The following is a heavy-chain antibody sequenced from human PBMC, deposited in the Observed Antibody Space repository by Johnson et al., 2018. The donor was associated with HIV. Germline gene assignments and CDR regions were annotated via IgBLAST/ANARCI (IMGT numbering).Heavy chain of an antibody. D-gene: IGHD4-23*01. V-gene: IGHV3-23*04. CDR3: AKSPAKDHGGNSGAFAI. CDR1: GFTFSTND. Sequence: VQLVESGGGVVQPGGSLRLSCAASGFTFSTNDMNWVRQAPGKEPQWVSAITGDGAHTYYADSVKGRFTITRDNSKNTLYLQMNSLRAEDTAMYYCAKSPAKDHGGNSGAFAIWGQGTMVTVSS. J-gene: IGHJ3*02. CDR2: ITGDGAHT.